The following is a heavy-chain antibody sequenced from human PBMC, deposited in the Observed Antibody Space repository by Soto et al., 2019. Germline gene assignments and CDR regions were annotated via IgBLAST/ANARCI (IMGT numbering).Heavy chain of an antibody. V-gene: IGHV3-30-3*01. CDR1: EFTFSSYA. Sequence: PGGSLRLSCADSEFTFSSYAFHWVRQAPGKGLEWVAVISYDGTHKFYADSVKGRFTISRDNSKNTLYLQMNNVRAEDTAVYYCARPNTSAWLIESYHFGYWGQGTLVTVSS. CDR2: ISYDGTHK. CDR3: ARPNTSAWLIESYHFGY. D-gene: IGHD3-10*01. J-gene: IGHJ4*02.